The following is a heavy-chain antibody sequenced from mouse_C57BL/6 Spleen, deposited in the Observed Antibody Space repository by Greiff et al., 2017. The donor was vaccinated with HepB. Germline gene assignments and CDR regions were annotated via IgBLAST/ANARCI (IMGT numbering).Heavy chain of an antibody. CDR2: IDPEDGET. Sequence: VHVKQSGAELVKPGASVKLSCTASGFNIKDYYMHWVKQRTEQGLEWIGRIDPEDGETKYAPKFQGKATITADTSSNTAYLQLSSLTSEDTAVYYCARSDDGYKAWFAYWGQGTLVTVSA. J-gene: IGHJ3*01. V-gene: IGHV14-2*01. D-gene: IGHD2-3*01. CDR3: ARSDDGYKAWFAY. CDR1: GFNIKDYY.